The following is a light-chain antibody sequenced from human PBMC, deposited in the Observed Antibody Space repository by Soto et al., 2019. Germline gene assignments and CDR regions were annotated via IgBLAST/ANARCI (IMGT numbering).Light chain of an antibody. Sequence: QSALTQPASVSGSPGQSITISCTGTSSDVGNYNLVSWYQQHPGKAPKLMIFDGSKRPSGVSNRFSGSKSGITASLTISGLQAEDEADYYCCSYVGSTTFEVFGGGTKVTVL. CDR3: CSYVGSTTFEV. CDR1: SSDVGNYNL. V-gene: IGLV2-23*03. CDR2: DGS. J-gene: IGLJ3*02.